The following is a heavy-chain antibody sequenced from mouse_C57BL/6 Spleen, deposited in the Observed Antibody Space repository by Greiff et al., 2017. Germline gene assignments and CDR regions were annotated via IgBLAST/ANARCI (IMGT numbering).Heavy chain of an antibody. D-gene: IGHD1-1*01. CDR1: GYAFSSSW. CDR2: LYPGDGDT. J-gene: IGHJ4*01. Sequence: VQLQQSGPELVKPGASVKISCKASGYAFSSSWMNWVKQRPGKGLEWIGRLYPGDGDTNYNGKFKGKATLTADKSSITAYMQLSSLTSEDSAVYFCASGLPDYYGSSYGYAMDYWGQGTSVTGSS. CDR3: ASGLPDYYGSSYGYAMDY. V-gene: IGHV1-82*01.